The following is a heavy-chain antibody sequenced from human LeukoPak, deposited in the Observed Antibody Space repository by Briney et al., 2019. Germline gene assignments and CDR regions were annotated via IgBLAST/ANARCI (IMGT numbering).Heavy chain of an antibody. CDR2: IYYSGST. J-gene: IGHJ2*01. D-gene: IGHD5-12*01. CDR3: ARGWGSGYDFSWYFDL. Sequence: ETLSLTCTVSGGSISSYYWSWIRQPPGKGLEWIGYIYYSGSTNYNPSLKSRVTISVDTSKNQFSLKLSSVTAADTAVYYCARGWGSGYDFSWYFDLWGRGTLVTVSS. V-gene: IGHV4-59*01. CDR1: GGSISSYY.